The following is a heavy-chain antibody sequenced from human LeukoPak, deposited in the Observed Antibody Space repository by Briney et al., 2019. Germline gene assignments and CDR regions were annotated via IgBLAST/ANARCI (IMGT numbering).Heavy chain of an antibody. CDR1: GYTFTAYY. D-gene: IGHD2-15*01. Sequence: ASVKVSFKTSGYTFTAYYTLWVRQAPGQGPEWMGWINPNNGGTNYAQKFQGRVTMTRDTSISAAYMELSRLRSDDTAVYFCVRGYSFGPYGMDVWGQGTTVTVSS. CDR3: VRGYSFGPYGMDV. V-gene: IGHV1-2*02. CDR2: INPNNGGT. J-gene: IGHJ6*02.